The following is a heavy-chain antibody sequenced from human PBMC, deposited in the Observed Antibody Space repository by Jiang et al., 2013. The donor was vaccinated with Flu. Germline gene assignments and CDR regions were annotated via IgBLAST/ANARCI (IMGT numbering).Heavy chain of an antibody. CDR3: ARDQWAWEYSYGRDGYNSLLAY. CDR2: INRDGSVK. D-gene: IGHD5-24*01. V-gene: IGHV3-7*03. CDR1: GFTFSNFW. Sequence: QLLESGGGLVQPGGSLGLSCAASGFTFSNFWMTWVRQAPGKGLEWVANINRDGSVKLYVDSVKGRFTISRDNSKNTLYLQMNSLRAEDTAIYYCARDQWAWEYSYGRDGYNSLLAYWGQGTLVTVSS. J-gene: IGHJ4*02.